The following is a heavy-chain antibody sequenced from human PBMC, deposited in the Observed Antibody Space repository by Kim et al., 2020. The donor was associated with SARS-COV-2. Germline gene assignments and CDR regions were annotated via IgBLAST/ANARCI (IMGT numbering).Heavy chain of an antibody. V-gene: IGHV3-21*01. J-gene: IGHJ3*02. Sequence: GGSLRLSCAASGSTFSSYSMNWVRQAPGKGLEWVSSISSSSSYIYYADSVKGRFTISRDNAKNSLYLQMNSLRVEDTAVYYCARDRGVGGFGYYDSRAAFDIWGQGTMVTVSS. CDR1: GSTFSSYS. D-gene: IGHD3-22*01. CDR2: ISSSSSYI. CDR3: ARDRGVGGFGYYDSRAAFDI.